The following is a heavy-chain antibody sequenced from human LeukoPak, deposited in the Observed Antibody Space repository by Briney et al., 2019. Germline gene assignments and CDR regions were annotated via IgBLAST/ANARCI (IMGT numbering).Heavy chain of an antibody. CDR1: GGSIRSYY. V-gene: IGHV4-59*01. CDR2: IYYSGST. Sequence: SETLSLTXTVSGGSIRSYYWSWIRQPPGKGLEWIGYIYYSGSTNYNPSLKSRVTISVDTSKNQFSLKLSSVTAADTAVYYCARGPGGWYFYWGQGTLVTVSS. CDR3: ARGPGGWYFY. J-gene: IGHJ4*02. D-gene: IGHD6-19*01.